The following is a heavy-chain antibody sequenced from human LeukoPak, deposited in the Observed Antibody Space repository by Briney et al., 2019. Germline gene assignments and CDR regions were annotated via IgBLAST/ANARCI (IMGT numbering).Heavy chain of an antibody. CDR1: GGSISNYY. Sequence: PSETLSLTCTLSGGSISNYYWSWIRQPPGKGLEWIGYIYYSGSTNYNPSLKSRVTISVDTPKNQFSLKLSSVTAADTAVYYCARDRLYYFDYWGQGTLVTVSS. CDR2: IYYSGST. J-gene: IGHJ4*02. V-gene: IGHV4-59*01. D-gene: IGHD3-22*01. CDR3: ARDRLYYFDY.